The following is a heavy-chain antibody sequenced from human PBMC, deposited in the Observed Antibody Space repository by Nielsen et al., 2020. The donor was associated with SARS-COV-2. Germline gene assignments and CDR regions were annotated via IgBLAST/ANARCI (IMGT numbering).Heavy chain of an antibody. J-gene: IGHJ5*02. CDR3: ARDSTAAIGGAWFDP. V-gene: IGHV4-31*01. Sequence: SETLSLTCTVSGGPISSGGYYWNWIRQHPGKGLEWIGNIYYSGSTFYNPSVKSHFTMSLDTSKNQFSLNLTSVTAADTAVYYCARDSTAAIGGAWFDPWGQGTLVTVSS. CDR1: GGPISSGGYY. CDR2: IYYSGST. D-gene: IGHD2-2*02.